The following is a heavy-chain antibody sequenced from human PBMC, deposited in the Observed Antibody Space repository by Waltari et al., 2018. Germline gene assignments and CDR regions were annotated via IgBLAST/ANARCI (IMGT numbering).Heavy chain of an antibody. CDR1: VFPFTSYA. CDR2: IRGSGGRT. CDR3: AKDAKRGY. V-gene: IGHV3-23*01. J-gene: IGHJ4*02. Sequence: EGQLLESGGGLVQPEGSLGISCAPSVFPFTSYAMSWVRQAPGKGLEWVSAIRGSGGRTYDAASVKGRFTIARDNTKNTRYRQMSRLRAEDTAVYYCAKDAKRGYWGQGTLVSVSS.